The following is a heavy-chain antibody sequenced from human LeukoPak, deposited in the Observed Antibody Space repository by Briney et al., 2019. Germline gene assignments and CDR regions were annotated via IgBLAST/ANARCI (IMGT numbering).Heavy chain of an antibody. J-gene: IGHJ4*02. CDR3: AREVYSSGWYTSNYFDY. CDR1: GGSISSFY. V-gene: IGHV4-4*07. CDR2: IYSSGST. Sequence: SETLSLTCTVSGGSISSFYWSWIRQPAGKGLEWIGRIYSSGSTNYNPSLKSRVTMSVDTSKNQFSLKLSSVTAADTAVYYCAREVYSSGWYTSNYFDYWGQGTLVTVSS. D-gene: IGHD6-19*01.